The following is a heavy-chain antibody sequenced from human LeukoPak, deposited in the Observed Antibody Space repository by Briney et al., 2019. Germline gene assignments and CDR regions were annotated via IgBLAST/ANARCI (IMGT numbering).Heavy chain of an antibody. D-gene: IGHD3-22*01. J-gene: IGHJ4*02. CDR3: ATYYYDSSGYYRN. CDR2: IKQDGSEK. CDR1: GFTFSSYW. V-gene: IGHV3-7*01. Sequence: PGGSLRLSCAASGFTFSSYWMSWVRQAPGKGLEWVANIKQDGSEKYYVDSVKGRFTISRDNAKNTLYLQMNSLRAEDTAVYYCATYYYDSSGYYRNWGQGTLVTVSS.